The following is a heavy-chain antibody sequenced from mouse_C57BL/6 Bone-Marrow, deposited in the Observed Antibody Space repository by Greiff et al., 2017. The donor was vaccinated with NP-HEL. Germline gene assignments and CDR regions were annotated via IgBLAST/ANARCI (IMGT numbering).Heavy chain of an antibody. V-gene: IGHV1-59*01. CDR1: GYTFTSYW. CDR2: IDPSDSYT. D-gene: IGHD1-1*01. CDR3: ARDIYYGSSYDAMDY. Sequence: QVQLQQPGAELVRPGTSVKLSCKASGYTFTSYWMHWVKQRPGQGLEWIGVIDPSDSYTNYNQKFKGKATLTVDTSSSTAYMQLSSLTSEDSAVYYCARDIYYGSSYDAMDYWGQGTSVTVSS. J-gene: IGHJ4*01.